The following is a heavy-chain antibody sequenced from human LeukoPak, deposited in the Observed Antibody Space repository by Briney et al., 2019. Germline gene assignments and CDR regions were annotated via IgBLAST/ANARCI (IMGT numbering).Heavy chain of an antibody. CDR3: ARPKDYDILTGYGPPDYYYYGMDV. V-gene: IGHV1-69*13. D-gene: IGHD3-9*01. Sequence: GASVKVSCKASGGTFSSYAISWVRQAPGKGLELMVGIIPIFGTANYAQKFQGRVTITEDESTSTAYMELSSLRSEDTAVYYCARPKDYDILTGYGPPDYYYYGMDVWGKGTTVTVSS. CDR1: GGTFSSYA. CDR2: IIPIFGTA. J-gene: IGHJ6*04.